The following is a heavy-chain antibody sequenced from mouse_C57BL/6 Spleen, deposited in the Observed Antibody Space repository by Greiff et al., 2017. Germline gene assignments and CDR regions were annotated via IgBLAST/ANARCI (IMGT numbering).Heavy chain of an antibody. CDR1: GFSLTSYG. J-gene: IGHJ4*01. V-gene: IGHV2-2*01. D-gene: IGHD2-1*01. Sequence: QVQLKESGPGLVQPSQSLSITCTVSGFSLTSYGVHWVRQSPGKGLEWLGVIWRGGSTDYNAAFISRLSISKDNSKSQVFFKMNSLQADDTAIYYCARKGYYGNSYYAMDYWGQGTSVTVSS. CDR2: IWRGGST. CDR3: ARKGYYGNSYYAMDY.